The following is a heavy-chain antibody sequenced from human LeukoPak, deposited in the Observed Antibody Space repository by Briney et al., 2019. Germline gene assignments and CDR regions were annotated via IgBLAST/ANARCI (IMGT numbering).Heavy chain of an antibody. V-gene: IGHV3-30*02. J-gene: IGHJ4*02. D-gene: IGHD3-22*01. CDR1: GFTFSSYG. Sequence: GGSLRLSCAASGFTFSSYGMHWIRQAPGKGLEWVAFIRNDGSIIYNADSVKGRFTISRDNSKNTLYLQMNSLRVDDTAVYYCARVPMWNYYDSVGWGQGTLVTVSS. CDR2: IRNDGSII. CDR3: ARVPMWNYYDSVG.